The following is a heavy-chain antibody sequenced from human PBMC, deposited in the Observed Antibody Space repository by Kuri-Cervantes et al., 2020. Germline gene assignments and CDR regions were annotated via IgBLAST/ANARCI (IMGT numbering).Heavy chain of an antibody. CDR3: AKERREHIVVVTAFDY. J-gene: IGHJ4*02. CDR1: GFTFGDYA. CDR2: ISWNSGSI. Sequence: GGSLRLSCAASGFTFGDYAMHWVRQAPGKGLEWVSGISWNSGSIGYADSVKGRFTISRDNAKNSLYLQMISLRAEDTALYYCAKERREHIVVVTAFDYWGQGTLVTVSS. D-gene: IGHD2-21*02. V-gene: IGHV3-9*01.